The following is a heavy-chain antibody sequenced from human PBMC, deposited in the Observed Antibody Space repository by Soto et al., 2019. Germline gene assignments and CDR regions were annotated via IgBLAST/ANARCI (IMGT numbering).Heavy chain of an antibody. Sequence: GGSLRLSCAASGFTVSSNYMSWVRQAPGKGLEWVSVIYSGGSTYYADSVKGRFTISRDNSKNTLYLQMNSLRAEDTAVYYCARGSYDSSGPDAFDIWGKGTMVTVSS. D-gene: IGHD3-22*01. CDR3: ARGSYDSSGPDAFDI. CDR2: IYSGGST. CDR1: GFTVSSNY. J-gene: IGHJ3*02. V-gene: IGHV3-66*01.